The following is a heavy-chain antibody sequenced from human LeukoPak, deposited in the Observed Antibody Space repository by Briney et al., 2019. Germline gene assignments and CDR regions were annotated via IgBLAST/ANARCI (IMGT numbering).Heavy chain of an antibody. CDR1: GGSFSGYY. Sequence: SETLSLTCAVYGGSFSGYYWSWIRQPPGKGLEWIGEINHSGSTNYNPSLKSRVTISVDTSKNQFSLKLSSVTAADTAVYYCARVPPLGLGAAGKRADEDYWGQGTLVTVSS. V-gene: IGHV4-34*01. CDR2: INHSGST. D-gene: IGHD6-13*01. J-gene: IGHJ4*02. CDR3: ARVPPLGLGAAGKRADEDY.